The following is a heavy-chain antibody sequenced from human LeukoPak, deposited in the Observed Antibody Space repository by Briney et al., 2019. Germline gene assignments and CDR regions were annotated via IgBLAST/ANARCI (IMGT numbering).Heavy chain of an antibody. CDR1: GYSISSGYY. V-gene: IGHV4-38-2*02. CDR2: IYYSGNA. Sequence: SETLSLTCTVSGYSISSGYYWGWIRQPPGKGLEWIGHIYYSGNAIYNPSLKSRVTISVDTSKNQFSLKLTSVTTADTAVYYCAGEDYFDSSGYASWRFDIWGQGTMVTVSS. J-gene: IGHJ3*02. D-gene: IGHD3-22*01. CDR3: AGEDYFDSSGYASWRFDI.